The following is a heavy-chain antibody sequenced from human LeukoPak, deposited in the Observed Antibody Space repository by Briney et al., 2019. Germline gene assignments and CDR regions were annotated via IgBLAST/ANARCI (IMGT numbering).Heavy chain of an antibody. Sequence: GGSLRLSCAASGFTFSHYWMSWVHQAPGKGLEWVAKIKEDGSEKYYVDSVEGRFTISRDNAKNSLYLQMNSLSAEDTAVYYCARGGYSYNDYWGQGNLVTVSS. CDR2: IKEDGSEK. CDR1: GFTFSHYW. CDR3: ARGGYSYNDY. D-gene: IGHD5-18*01. J-gene: IGHJ4*02. V-gene: IGHV3-7*03.